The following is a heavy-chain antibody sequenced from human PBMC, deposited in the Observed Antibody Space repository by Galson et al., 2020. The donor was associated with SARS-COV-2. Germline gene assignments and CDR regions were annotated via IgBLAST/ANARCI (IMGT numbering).Heavy chain of an antibody. CDR1: GFTFSSYA. J-gene: IGHJ6*02. D-gene: IGHD3-3*01. V-gene: IGHV3-23*01. CDR2: ISHSGPDP. CDR3: AKEAPRITIFGVASRAKRGMDV. Sequence: GGSLRLSCAASGFTFSSYAMSWVRQAPGKGLEWVSAISHSGPDPSYADSVKGRFTIPRDNSKNTLYLQMNSLRAEDTAVYYCAKEAPRITIFGVASRAKRGMDVWGQGTTVTVAS.